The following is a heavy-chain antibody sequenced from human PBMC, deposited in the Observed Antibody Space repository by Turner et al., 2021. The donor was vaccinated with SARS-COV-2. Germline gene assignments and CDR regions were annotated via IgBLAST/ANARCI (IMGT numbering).Heavy chain of an antibody. CDR2: IYYSGST. CDR3: ARHWEVAAAAYLARFDP. J-gene: IGHJ5*02. CDR1: GGSISSSSYY. Sequence: QLQLQESRPGLVNPSETLSLTCPVSGGSISSSSYYWGWVRQPPGKGLEWIGRIYYSGSTYYNPSLKSRVTISVDTSKNQFSLKLTSVTAADTAVYFGARHWEVAAAAYLARFDPWGQGTLVTVSS. V-gene: IGHV4-39*01. D-gene: IGHD6-13*01.